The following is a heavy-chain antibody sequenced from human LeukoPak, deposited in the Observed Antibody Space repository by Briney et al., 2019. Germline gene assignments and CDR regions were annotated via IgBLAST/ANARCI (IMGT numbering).Heavy chain of an antibody. CDR3: ARVGIAAAGTFGTRYQQDY. J-gene: IGHJ4*02. CDR2: IYHSGST. Sequence: PSQTLSLTCTVSGGSISSGGYYWSWIRQPPGKGLEWIGYIYHSGSTYYNPSLKSRVTISVDRSKNQFSLKLSSVTAADTAVYYCARVGIAAAGTFGTRYQQDYWGQGTLVTVSS. V-gene: IGHV4-30-2*01. CDR1: GGSISSGGYY. D-gene: IGHD6-13*01.